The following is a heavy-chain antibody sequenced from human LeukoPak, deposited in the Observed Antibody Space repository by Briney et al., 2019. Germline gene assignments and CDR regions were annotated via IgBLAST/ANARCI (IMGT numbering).Heavy chain of an antibody. D-gene: IGHD1-26*01. CDR3: ARDSTPTYYSGTYYFEY. CDR1: GYTFASYY. CDR2: INPSGGST. J-gene: IGHJ4*02. Sequence: ASVKVSCKASGYTFASYYMHWVRQAPGQGLEWMGIINPSGGSTTYAQKFQGRVTMTRDTSTSTVYMELSSLRSEDTALYYCARDSTPTYYSGTYYFEYWGRGTLVTVSS. V-gene: IGHV1-46*01.